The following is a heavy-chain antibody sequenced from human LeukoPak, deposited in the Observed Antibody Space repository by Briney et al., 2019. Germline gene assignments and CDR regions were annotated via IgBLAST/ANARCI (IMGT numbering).Heavy chain of an antibody. CDR2: IYTSGST. V-gene: IGHV4-61*02. D-gene: IGHD3-22*01. J-gene: IGHJ4*02. Sequence: PSETLSLTCTVSGGSISSGSYYWSWIRQPAGKGLEWIGSIYTSGSTNYNPSLKSRVTISVDTSKNQFSLKLSSVTAADTAVYYCARGAHYYDSSGYYPSFDYWGQGTLVTVSS. CDR1: GGSISSGSYY. CDR3: ARGAHYYDSSGYYPSFDY.